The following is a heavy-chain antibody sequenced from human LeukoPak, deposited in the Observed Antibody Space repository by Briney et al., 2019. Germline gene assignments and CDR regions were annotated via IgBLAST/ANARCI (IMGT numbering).Heavy chain of an antibody. V-gene: IGHV3-66*01. CDR1: GFTFRTYS. CDR2: IYSGGST. J-gene: IGHJ4*02. CDR3: AREVGSSGWLDY. Sequence: GGSLRLSCAASGFTFRTYSMNWVRQAPGKGLEWVSVIYSGGSTYYADSVKGRFTISRDNSKNTLYLQMNSLRAEDTAVYYCAREVGSSGWLDYWGQGTLVTVSS. D-gene: IGHD6-19*01.